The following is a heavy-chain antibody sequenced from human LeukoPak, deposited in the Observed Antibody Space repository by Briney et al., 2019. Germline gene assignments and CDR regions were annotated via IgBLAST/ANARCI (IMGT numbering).Heavy chain of an antibody. CDR2: TYYRSKWYN. V-gene: IGHV6-1*01. D-gene: IGHD3-10*01. Sequence: SPTLSLTSAISGDSVSINSAAWNWVRQSPSRGLEWLGSTYYRSKWYNDYAVSVKGRITISADTSKNQFSLQLNSVTPEDTAVYYCARSISGLGDWGQGTLVTVSS. CDR3: ARSISGLGD. J-gene: IGHJ4*02. CDR1: GDSVSINSAA.